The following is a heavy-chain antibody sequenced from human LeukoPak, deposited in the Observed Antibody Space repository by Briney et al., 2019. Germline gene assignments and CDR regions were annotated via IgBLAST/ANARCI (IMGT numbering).Heavy chain of an antibody. CDR1: GDSISSNF. V-gene: IGHV4-59*12. Sequence: NSSETLSLTCTVSGDSISSNFWSWIRQSPGKGLEWIGYIYGSGSTSYNPSLKSRVTISVDTSKNQSSLKLNSVTAADTAVYYCTRGVLRYFDWWGQGTLVTVSS. CDR2: IYGSGST. D-gene: IGHD3-9*01. CDR3: TRGVLRYFDW. J-gene: IGHJ4*02.